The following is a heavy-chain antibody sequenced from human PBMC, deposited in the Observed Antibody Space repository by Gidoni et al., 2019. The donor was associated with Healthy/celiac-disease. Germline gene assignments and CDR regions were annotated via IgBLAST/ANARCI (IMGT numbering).Heavy chain of an antibody. J-gene: IGHJ4*02. Sequence: QVQLQESGPGLVKPSETLSLTCTVSGGSISSYYWSWIRQPPGKGLEWIGYIYYSGSTNYNPSLKSRVTISVDTSKNQFSLKLSSVTAADTAVYYCARGSLWFGELLDYWGQGTLVTVSS. V-gene: IGHV4-59*01. CDR2: IYYSGST. D-gene: IGHD3-10*01. CDR1: GGSISSYY. CDR3: ARGSLWFGELLDY.